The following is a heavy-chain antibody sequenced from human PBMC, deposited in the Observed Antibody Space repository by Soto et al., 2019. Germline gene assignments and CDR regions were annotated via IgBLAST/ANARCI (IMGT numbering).Heavy chain of an antibody. CDR2: IRTHNGNT. V-gene: IGHV1-18*01. CDR1: GYTFTSYG. Sequence: HVQLVQSGAEVKKPGASVKVSCKASGYTFTSYGISWVRQAPRQGLEWLGWIRTHNGNTXYAQKLQGRVTMTTDTXXXXXXXXXXXXXXXXXXXXYCARGGTPIALWGQGPLVTVSS. CDR3: ARGGTPIAL. J-gene: IGHJ5*02. D-gene: IGHD1-1*01.